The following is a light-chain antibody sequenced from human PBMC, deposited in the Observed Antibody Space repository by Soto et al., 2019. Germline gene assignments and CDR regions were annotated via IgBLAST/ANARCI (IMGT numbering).Light chain of an antibody. V-gene: IGKV1D-12*01. Sequence: DIQMTQSPSSVSASVGDRVTITCRASQGIGTWLAWYQQKPGRAPKLLIYDASNLQSGVPSRFSGSGSGTDFTLTITSLQPEDIATYYCQQYDNLPPFTFGPGTKVDIK. CDR3: QQYDNLPPFT. J-gene: IGKJ3*01. CDR2: DAS. CDR1: QGIGTW.